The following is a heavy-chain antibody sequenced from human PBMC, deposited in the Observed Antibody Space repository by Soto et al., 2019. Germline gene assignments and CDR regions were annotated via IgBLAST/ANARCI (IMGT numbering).Heavy chain of an antibody. CDR2: TRNKANSYTT. CDR3: ARVSLGGSLIDF. J-gene: IGHJ4*02. V-gene: IGHV3-72*01. CDR1: GFTFSIRS. Sequence: GGSLTLSWAASGFTFSIRSMDWVRQAPGKGLEWVGRTRNKANSYTTEYAAAVKGRFAVSRDDSKNSLYLQMNSLKTEDTAVYYCARVSLGGSLIDFWGQGTVVTVSS. D-gene: IGHD3-16*01.